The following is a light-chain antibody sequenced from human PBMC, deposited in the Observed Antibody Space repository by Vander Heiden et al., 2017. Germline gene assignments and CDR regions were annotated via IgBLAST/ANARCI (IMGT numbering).Light chain of an antibody. CDR3: QQYDNLPLT. CDR2: DAS. CDR1: QDISNY. J-gene: IGKJ4*01. Sequence: IQLTQSPSSLSASVGDRVTITCQASQDISNYLNWYQQKPGKAPKLRIYDASNLETGVPSRASGSRSGTDFTFTSSSLQPEDIATYYCQQYDNLPLTFGGGTRVEIK. V-gene: IGKV1-33*01.